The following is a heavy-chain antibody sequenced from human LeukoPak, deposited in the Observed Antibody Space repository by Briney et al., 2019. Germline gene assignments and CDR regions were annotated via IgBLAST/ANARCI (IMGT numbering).Heavy chain of an antibody. CDR3: ARDGPTYGDCF. D-gene: IGHD4-17*01. Sequence: SETLSLTCTVSGGSISSGSYYWSWIRQPAGKGLAWIGRIYTTGNTNYNPSLESRVTISVDTSKNQFSLKLTSVTAADTAVYYCARDGPTYGDCFCGQGTLVTVSS. CDR1: GGSISSGSYY. V-gene: IGHV4-61*02. J-gene: IGHJ4*02. CDR2: IYTTGNT.